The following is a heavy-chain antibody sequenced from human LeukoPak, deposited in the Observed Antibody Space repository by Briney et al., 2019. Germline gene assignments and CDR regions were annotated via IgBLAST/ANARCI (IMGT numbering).Heavy chain of an antibody. D-gene: IGHD2-8*01. CDR2: ISGSGGST. J-gene: IGHJ4*02. V-gene: IGHV3-23*01. CDR3: AKGGVWYRYFDF. CDR1: GFTFSSYA. Sequence: PGGSLRLSCAASGFTFSSYAMSWVRQAPGKGLEWVSAISGSGGSTYYTDSVKGRFTISRDNCKNTLYLQMNSLRAEDTAVYYCAKGGVWYRYFDFWGKGTLVTVSS.